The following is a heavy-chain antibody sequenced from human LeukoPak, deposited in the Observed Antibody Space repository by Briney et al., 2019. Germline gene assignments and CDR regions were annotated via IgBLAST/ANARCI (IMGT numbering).Heavy chain of an antibody. CDR3: AKVLTPQYYYYYYMDV. CDR2: ISGSGGST. Sequence: GGSLRLSCAASGFTFSSYAMSWIRQAPGKGLEWVSAISGSGGSTYYADSVKGRFTISRDNSKNTLYLQMNSLRAEDTAIYYCAKVLTPQYYYYYYMDVWGKGTTVTVSS. CDR1: GFTFSSYA. V-gene: IGHV3-23*01. J-gene: IGHJ6*03.